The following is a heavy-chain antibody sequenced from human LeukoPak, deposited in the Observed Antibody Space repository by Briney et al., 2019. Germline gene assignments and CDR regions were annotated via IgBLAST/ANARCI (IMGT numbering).Heavy chain of an antibody. Sequence: SETLSLTCTVSGGSISSYYWSWIRQPPGKGLEWIGYIYYSGSTNYNPSLKSRVTLSVDTSKNQFSLKLSSVTAADTAVYYCARVGGYSYGYFDYWGQGTLVTISS. CDR3: ARVGGYSYGYFDY. D-gene: IGHD5-18*01. CDR2: IYYSGST. V-gene: IGHV4-59*01. J-gene: IGHJ4*02. CDR1: GGSISSYY.